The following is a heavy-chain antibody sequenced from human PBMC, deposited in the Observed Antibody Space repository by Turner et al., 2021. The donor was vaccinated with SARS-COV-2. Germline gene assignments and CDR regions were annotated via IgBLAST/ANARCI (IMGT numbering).Heavy chain of an antibody. V-gene: IGHV3-7*01. Sequence: EVQLVESGGGLVQPGESLRLSCVASGFAFSNYWMTWVRQAPGKGLEWVANIKQDAGEKYYVDSVQGRFTISRDNAENSLYLQMNSLRVEDTAMYYCVSKGQVAVAGFDSWGQGTLVTVSS. J-gene: IGHJ4*02. D-gene: IGHD6-19*01. CDR3: VSKGQVAVAGFDS. CDR2: IKQDAGEK. CDR1: GFAFSNYW.